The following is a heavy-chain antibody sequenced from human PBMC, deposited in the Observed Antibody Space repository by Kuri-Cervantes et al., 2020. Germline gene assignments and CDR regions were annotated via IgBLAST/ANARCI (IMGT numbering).Heavy chain of an antibody. J-gene: IGHJ4*02. CDR1: GFTFSSYS. CDR2: IKQDGGDK. CDR3: ARDRGGMTMVRGGIF. V-gene: IGHV3-7*01. D-gene: IGHD3-10*01. Sequence: GESLKISCAASGFTFSSYSMNWVRQAPGKGLEWVANIKQDGGDKYYVESVKGRFTISRDNAKNSLYLQMNSLRVEDTAVYYCARDRGGMTMVRGGIFGGQGTLVTVSS.